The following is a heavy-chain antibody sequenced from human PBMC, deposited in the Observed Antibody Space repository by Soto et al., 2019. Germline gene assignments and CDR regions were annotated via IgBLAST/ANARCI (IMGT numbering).Heavy chain of an antibody. CDR1: GFTFTNAL. CDR3: TTGFPGRDY. V-gene: IGHV3-15*01. J-gene: IGHJ4*02. CDR2: VKSKTDGGTT. D-gene: IGHD3-10*01. Sequence: EGQLVESGGGLVEPGGSLRLSCVASGFTFTNALMTWVRQAPGKGLEWAGRVKSKTDGGTTDYGATVKGRFTISRDDLARTLYLQMSSLKIEDTAVYYCTTGFPGRDYWGQGNLVNVSS.